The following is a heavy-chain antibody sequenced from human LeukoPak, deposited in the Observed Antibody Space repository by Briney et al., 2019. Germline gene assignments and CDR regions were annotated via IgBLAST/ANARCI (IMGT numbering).Heavy chain of an antibody. V-gene: IGHV3-21*01. CDR3: ARGDIVVVPAAMEYFQH. Sequence: GGSLRLSCAVSRFTFSNSWMNWVRQAPGKGLEWVSSISSSSSYIYYADSVKGRFTISRDNAKNSLYLQMNSLRAEDTAVYYCARGDIVVVPAAMEYFQHWGQGTLVTVSS. D-gene: IGHD2-2*01. CDR2: ISSSSSYI. CDR1: RFTFSNSW. J-gene: IGHJ1*01.